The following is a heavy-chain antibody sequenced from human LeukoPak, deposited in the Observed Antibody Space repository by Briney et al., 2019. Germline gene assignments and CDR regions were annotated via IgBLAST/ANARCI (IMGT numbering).Heavy chain of an antibody. CDR3: ARVPTGYYRADY. CDR2: ISADNVKR. D-gene: IGHD3-9*01. V-gene: IGHV1-18*01. J-gene: IGHJ4*02. CDR1: GYALSGYY. Sequence: ASVNVSCKASGYALSGYYMHWVRQAPGQGLEWMGWISADNVKRNYAQKFQGRVTMTTDTSTSTAYMELRSLRSDDTAIYYCARVPTGYYRADYWGQGTLVTVSS.